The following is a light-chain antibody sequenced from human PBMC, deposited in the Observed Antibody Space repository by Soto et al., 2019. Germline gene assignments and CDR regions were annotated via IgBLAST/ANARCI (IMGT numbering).Light chain of an antibody. CDR2: GTS. CDR3: QQYDSSGWT. V-gene: IGKV3-20*01. Sequence: EIVLTQSPGTLSVSPGERATLSCRASQSVSKTNLAWYQKGLGQDPRLLIYGTSTRDGGIPARFSGSGSGTDFTLPISRLEPEDCAVYYCQQYDSSGWTFGQGTKVEIK. J-gene: IGKJ1*01. CDR1: QSVSKTN.